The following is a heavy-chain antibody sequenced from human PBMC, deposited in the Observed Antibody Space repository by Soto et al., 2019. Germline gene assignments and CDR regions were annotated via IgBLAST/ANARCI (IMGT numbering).Heavy chain of an antibody. V-gene: IGHV1-46*01. D-gene: IGHD3-3*01. CDR3: ARDPITIFGVVISPYYYYGMDV. CDR1: GYTFTSYY. J-gene: IGHJ6*02. Sequence: VASVKVSCKASGYTFTSYYMHWVRQAPGQGLEWMGIINPSGGSTSYAQKFQGRVTMTRDTSTSTVYMELSSLRSEDTAVYYCARDPITIFGVVISPYYYYGMDVWGQGTTVTVSS. CDR2: INPSGGST.